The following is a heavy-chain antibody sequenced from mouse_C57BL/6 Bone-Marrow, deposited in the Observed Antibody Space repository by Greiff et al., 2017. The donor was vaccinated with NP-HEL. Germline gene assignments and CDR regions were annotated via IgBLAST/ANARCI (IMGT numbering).Heavy chain of an antibody. J-gene: IGHJ4*01. CDR3: AAPARVVAPYAMDY. CDR2: ISYDGSN. Sequence: EVQLQQSGPGLVKPSQSLSLTCSVTGYSITSGYYWNWFRQFPGNKLEWMGYISYDGSNNYNPSLKNRISITRDTSKNQFFLKLNSVTTEDTATYYCAAPARVVAPYAMDYWGQGTSVTVSS. CDR1: GYSITSGYY. D-gene: IGHD1-1*01. V-gene: IGHV3-6*01.